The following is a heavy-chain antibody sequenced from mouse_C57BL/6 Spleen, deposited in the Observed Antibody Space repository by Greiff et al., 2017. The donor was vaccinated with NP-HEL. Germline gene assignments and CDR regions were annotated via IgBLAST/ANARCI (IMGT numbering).Heavy chain of an antibody. V-gene: IGHV1-52*01. J-gene: IGHJ3*01. Sequence: QVQLQQSGAELVRPGSSVKLSCKASGYTFTSYWMHWVKQRPIQGLEWIGNIDPSDSETHYNQKFKDKATLTVDKSSSTAYMQLSSLTSEDSAVYYCASSYYYGSSHGGFAYWGQGTLVTVSA. CDR1: GYTFTSYW. CDR3: ASSYYYGSSHGGFAY. D-gene: IGHD1-1*01. CDR2: IDPSDSET.